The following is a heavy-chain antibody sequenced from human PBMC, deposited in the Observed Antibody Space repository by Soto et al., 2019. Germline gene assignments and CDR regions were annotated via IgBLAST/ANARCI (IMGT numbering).Heavy chain of an antibody. Sequence: QVQLQESGPGLVKPSQTLSLTCTVSGGSISSGGYYWSWIRQHPGKGLEWIGYIYYSGSTYYNPYLKSPVTISVDTSQNQFSLKLSSVTAADTAVYYCARVESSWYYFDYWGQGTLVTVSS. V-gene: IGHV4-31*01. J-gene: IGHJ4*02. CDR3: ARVESSWYYFDY. CDR2: IYYSGST. CDR1: GGSISSGGYY. D-gene: IGHD6-13*01.